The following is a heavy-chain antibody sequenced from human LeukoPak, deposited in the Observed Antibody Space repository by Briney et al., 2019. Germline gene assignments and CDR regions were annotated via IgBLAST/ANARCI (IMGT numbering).Heavy chain of an antibody. CDR2: ISAYNGNT. CDR3: ARVGGYCSSTSCYKWFDP. V-gene: IGHV1-18*04. J-gene: IGHJ5*02. D-gene: IGHD2-2*02. Sequence: ASVKVSCKTSGYTFTSYGISWVRQAPGQGLEWMGWISAYNGNTNYAQELQGRVTMTTDTSTSTAYMELRSLRSDDTAVYYCARVGGYCSSTSCYKWFDPWGQGTLVTVSS. CDR1: GYTFTSYG.